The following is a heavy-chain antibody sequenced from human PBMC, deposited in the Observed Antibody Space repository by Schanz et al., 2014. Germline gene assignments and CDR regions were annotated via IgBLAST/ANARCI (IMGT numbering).Heavy chain of an antibody. CDR3: AKELYSGSHYGWFDP. J-gene: IGHJ5*02. V-gene: IGHV3-33*05. D-gene: IGHD1-26*01. Sequence: QVQLVESGGGVVQPGRSLRLSCATSGFTFSNYGLHWVRQAPGKGLEWVTVISYDGNTKYYADSVKGRFTISRDNSNPTLYLQMNSLRAADTAVYYCAKELYSGSHYGWFDPWGQGTLVTVSS. CDR1: GFTFSNYG. CDR2: ISYDGNTK.